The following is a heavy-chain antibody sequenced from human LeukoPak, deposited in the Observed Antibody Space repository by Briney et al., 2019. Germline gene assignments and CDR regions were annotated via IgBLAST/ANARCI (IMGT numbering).Heavy chain of an antibody. V-gene: IGHV3-30*04. CDR2: ISYDGSNK. CDR1: GFTFSSYA. Sequence: GGSLRLSCAASGFTFSSYAMHWVRQAPGKGLEWVAVISYDGSNKYYADSVKGRFTISRDNSKNTLYLQMNSLRAEDTAVHYCAKDGCSGGSCSWFDYWGQGTLVTVSS. CDR3: AKDGCSGGSCSWFDY. D-gene: IGHD2-15*01. J-gene: IGHJ5*01.